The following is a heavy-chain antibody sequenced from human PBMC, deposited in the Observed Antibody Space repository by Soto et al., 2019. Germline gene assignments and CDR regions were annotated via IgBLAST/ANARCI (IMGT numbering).Heavy chain of an antibody. J-gene: IGHJ4*02. CDR1: GFNFNNYA. CDR3: AKTRSGVVTDNPEFDF. D-gene: IGHD2-21*02. CDR2: ISSRSTTI. V-gene: IGHV3-23*01. Sequence: EVHLLESGGGLIQPGGSLRLSCAASGFNFNNYAMIWIRQAPEKGLEWVSYISSRSTTIFYADTVKGRFTISRDNSKNRLYVQMNSLRVEDTAVYYCAKTRSGVVTDNPEFDFWGQGTLVTVSS.